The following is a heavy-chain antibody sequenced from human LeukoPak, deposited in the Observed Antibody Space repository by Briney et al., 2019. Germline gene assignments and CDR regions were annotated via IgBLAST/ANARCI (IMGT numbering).Heavy chain of an antibody. Sequence: GESLKISCKGSGYSFTSYWIGWVRQMPGKGLEWMGIIYPGDSDTRYSPSFQGQVTISADKSISTAYLQWSSLKASDTAMYYCARQENYYDSFGAFDIWGQGTMVTVSS. CDR2: IYPGDSDT. D-gene: IGHD3-22*01. J-gene: IGHJ3*02. CDR3: ARQENYYDSFGAFDI. CDR1: GYSFTSYW. V-gene: IGHV5-51*01.